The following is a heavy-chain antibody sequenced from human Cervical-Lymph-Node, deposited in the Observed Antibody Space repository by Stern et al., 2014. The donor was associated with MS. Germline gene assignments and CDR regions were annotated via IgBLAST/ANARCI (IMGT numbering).Heavy chain of an antibody. D-gene: IGHD1-26*01. J-gene: IGHJ6*02. CDR1: GGTFSSYA. Sequence: QAQLVQSGAEVKKPGSSVKVSCKASGGTFSSYAISWVRQAPGKGLEWMGGIIPIFGTANYETKFPGRVTITADASNGTAYMELSSLRSEDTAVYYCARGELKEGLVRGMDVWGQGTTVTVSS. V-gene: IGHV1-69*01. CDR3: ARGELKEGLVRGMDV. CDR2: IIPIFGTA.